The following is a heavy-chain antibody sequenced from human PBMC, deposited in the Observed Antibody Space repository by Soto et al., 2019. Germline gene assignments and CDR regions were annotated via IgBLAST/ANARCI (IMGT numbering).Heavy chain of an antibody. CDR1: GYTMTAHF. Sequence: QVQLVQSGAAVRKPGASVKISCKASGYTMTAHFLHWVRQAPGRGLEWMGWINPKNGGTDYAQKFQDRVSMTRDTSINTAYIQLNRLTSDDTAVYFCATDDGQSFGSVWGPGNLVSVSS. CDR3: ATDDGQSFGSV. V-gene: IGHV1-2*02. D-gene: IGHD3-10*01. J-gene: IGHJ1*01. CDR2: INPKNGGT.